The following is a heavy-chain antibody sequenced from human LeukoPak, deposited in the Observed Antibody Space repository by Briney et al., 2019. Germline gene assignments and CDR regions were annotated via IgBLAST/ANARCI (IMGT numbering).Heavy chain of an antibody. CDR2: ITTSDGNT. CDR1: GFGFSGAW. CDR3: AKEGGYDSSAVFVDS. Sequence: GGSLRLSCAASGFGFSGAWMSWVRQAPGKGLEWVSTITTSDGNTYYADSVKGRFTVSRDNSKNTLFPQMNSLRAEDTAVYYCAKEGGYDSSAVFVDSWGQGTLVTVSS. J-gene: IGHJ4*02. V-gene: IGHV3-23*01. D-gene: IGHD3-22*01.